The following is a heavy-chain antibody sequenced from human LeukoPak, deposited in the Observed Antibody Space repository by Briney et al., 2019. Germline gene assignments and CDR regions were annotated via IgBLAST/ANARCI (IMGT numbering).Heavy chain of an antibody. V-gene: IGHV3-21*04. J-gene: IGHJ3*02. Sequence: QSGGSLRLSCAASGFTFSSYSMNWVRQAPGKGLEWVSSISSSSSYIHYADSVKGRFTISRDNAKNSLYLQMNSLRAEDTALYYCARVAAGTFIFCGAFDIWGQGTMVTVSS. CDR3: ARVAAGTFIFCGAFDI. D-gene: IGHD6-13*01. CDR1: GFTFSSYS. CDR2: ISSSSSYI.